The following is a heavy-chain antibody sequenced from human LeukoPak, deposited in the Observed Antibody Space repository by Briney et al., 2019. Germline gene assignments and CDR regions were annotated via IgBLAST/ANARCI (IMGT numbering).Heavy chain of an antibody. CDR3: ARVNINNWHSCDY. J-gene: IGHJ4*02. Sequence: PSETLSLTCAVSGGSISSNNWWGWVRQPPGKGLEWIGEIYHSGSSNYNPSLKSRVTISVDKSRNHISLNLSSVTAADTAVYYCARVNINNWHSCDYWGQGTLVTVSS. CDR1: GGSISSNNW. V-gene: IGHV4-4*02. D-gene: IGHD1-1*01. CDR2: IYHSGSS.